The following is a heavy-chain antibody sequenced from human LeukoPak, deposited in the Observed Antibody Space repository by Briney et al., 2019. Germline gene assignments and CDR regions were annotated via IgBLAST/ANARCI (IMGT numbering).Heavy chain of an antibody. Sequence: ASVKVSCKASGGTFSSYAISWVRQAPGQGLEWMGGIIPIFGTANYAQKFQGRVTITADKSTSTAYMELSSLRSEDTAVYYCARSGSGSYKSGGSFDYWGQGTLVTVSS. CDR2: IIPIFGTA. V-gene: IGHV1-69*06. J-gene: IGHJ4*02. D-gene: IGHD3-10*01. CDR1: GGTFSSYA. CDR3: ARSGSGSYKSGGSFDY.